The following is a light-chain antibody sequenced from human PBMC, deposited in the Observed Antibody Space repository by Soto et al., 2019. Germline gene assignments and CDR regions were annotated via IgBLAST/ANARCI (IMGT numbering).Light chain of an antibody. V-gene: IGKV3-20*01. CDR2: GAS. Sequence: EIVLTQSPGTLSLSPGERATLSCRASQSVSSSFLAWYQQKPGQAPRLLIYGASIRATGIPDRFSGSGSGTDSTLTITRLEPEDYAVYYCQQYGSAPPWTFGQGTKVEIK. CDR1: QSVSSSF. J-gene: IGKJ1*01. CDR3: QQYGSAPPWT.